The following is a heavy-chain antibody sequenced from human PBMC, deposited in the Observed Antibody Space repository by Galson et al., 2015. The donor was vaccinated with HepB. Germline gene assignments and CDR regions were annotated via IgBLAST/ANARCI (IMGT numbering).Heavy chain of an antibody. D-gene: IGHD3-3*01. Sequence: SLRLSCAASGFTFSNYWMLWVRQAPGQGLVWVSRIKGDGSHTIYADSVKGRFTISRDNAKSTLYLVMYSLRAEDTAVYYCVRDGGAFNFDSWGQGTVVTVSS. CDR3: VRDGGAFNFDS. V-gene: IGHV3-74*01. CDR2: IKGDGSHT. J-gene: IGHJ4*02. CDR1: GFTFSNYW.